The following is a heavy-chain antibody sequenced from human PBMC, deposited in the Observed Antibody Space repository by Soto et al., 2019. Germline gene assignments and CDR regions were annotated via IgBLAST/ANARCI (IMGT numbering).Heavy chain of an antibody. D-gene: IGHD6-13*01. J-gene: IGHJ6*03. V-gene: IGHV1-8*01. Sequence: ASVKVSCKASGYTFTSYEINWVRQATGQGLEWMGWMNPNSGNTGYAQKFQGRVTMTRNTSISTAYMELSSLRSEDTAVYYCARKRGAIAAASRYYYMDVWGKGTTVTVSS. CDR3: ARKRGAIAAASRYYYMDV. CDR1: GYTFTSYE. CDR2: MNPNSGNT.